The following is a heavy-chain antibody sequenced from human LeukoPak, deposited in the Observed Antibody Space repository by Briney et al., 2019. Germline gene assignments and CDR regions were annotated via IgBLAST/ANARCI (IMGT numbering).Heavy chain of an antibody. CDR3: ARLRSPTDY. D-gene: IGHD4-17*01. CDR2: IGGSGSPT. CDR1: GFTFSDFE. Sequence: PGGSLRLSCAVSGFTFSDFEMNWVRQAPGKGPEWISYIGGSGSPTCYADSVKGRFTISRDNAKNSLFLQMNSLRAEDTAVYYCARLRSPTDYWGQGTLVTVSS. V-gene: IGHV3-48*03. J-gene: IGHJ4*02.